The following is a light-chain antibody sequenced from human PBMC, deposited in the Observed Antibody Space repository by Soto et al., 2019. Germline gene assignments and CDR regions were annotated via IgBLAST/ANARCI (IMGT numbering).Light chain of an antibody. J-gene: IGKJ1*01. V-gene: IGKV1-5*03. CDR2: RAS. CDR3: QEYKEWT. Sequence: DIQMTQSPSTLSASVGDRVTITCWASQSISTWLAWYQQKPGKAPKLLIYRASNLESGVPSRFSGSGSGTEFTLTISSLQPEDSATYYCQEYKEWTFGQGTKVEIK. CDR1: QSISTW.